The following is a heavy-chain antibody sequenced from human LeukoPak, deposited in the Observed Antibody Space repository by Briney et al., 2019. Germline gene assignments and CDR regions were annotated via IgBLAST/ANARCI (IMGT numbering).Heavy chain of an antibody. D-gene: IGHD4-23*01. J-gene: IGHJ4*02. CDR1: GFTFNSYT. V-gene: IGHV3-21*05. Sequence: GRSLRLSCAASGFTFNSYTMHWVRQAPGKGLEWVSYISSSGSDIYYADSVKGRFTISRDNAKNSLYLHMNSLRAEDTAVYYCVRDYGGSSPFDYWGQGTLVTVSS. CDR3: VRDYGGSSPFDY. CDR2: ISSSGSDI.